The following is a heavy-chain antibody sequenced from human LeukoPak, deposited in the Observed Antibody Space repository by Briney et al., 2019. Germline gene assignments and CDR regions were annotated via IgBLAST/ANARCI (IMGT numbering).Heavy chain of an antibody. D-gene: IGHD6-13*01. CDR2: IKQDGSEK. J-gene: IGHJ4*02. Sequence: PWGSLSLSCAASGFTFSNYWMSWVRQAPGKGLEWVANIKQDGSEKNYVDSVKGRFTISRDDAKNSLYLQMNSLRAEDTAVYYCARGLLAAAGIDYWGQGALVTVSS. V-gene: IGHV3-7*04. CDR3: ARGLLAAAGIDY. CDR1: GFTFSNYW.